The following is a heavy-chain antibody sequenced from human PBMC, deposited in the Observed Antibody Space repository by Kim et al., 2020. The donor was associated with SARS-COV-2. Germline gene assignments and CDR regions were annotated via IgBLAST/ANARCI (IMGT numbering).Heavy chain of an antibody. V-gene: IGHV1-69*04. Sequence: SVKVSCKASGGTFSSYAISWVRQAPGQWLEWMGRIIPILGIANYAQKFQGRVTITADKSTSTAYMELSSLRSEDTAVYYCARDSRPGGTIDYWGQGTLV. CDR3: ARDSRPGGTIDY. CDR1: GGTFSSYA. J-gene: IGHJ4*02. D-gene: IGHD3-16*01. CDR2: IIPILGIA.